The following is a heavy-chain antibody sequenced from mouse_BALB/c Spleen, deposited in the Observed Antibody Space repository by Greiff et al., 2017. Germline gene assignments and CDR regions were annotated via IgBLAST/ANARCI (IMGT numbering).Heavy chain of an antibody. Sequence: QVQLQQPGAELVMPGASVKMSCKASGYTFTDYWMHWVKQRPGQGLEWIGSIDTSDSYTSYNQKFKGKATLTVDESSSTAYMLLSSLTSEDSAVYCCARRGGKYEGAMDYGGQGTSVTVSS. CDR1: GYTFTDYW. V-gene: IGHV1-69*01. J-gene: IGHJ4*01. CDR2: IDTSDSYT. D-gene: IGHD2-1*01. CDR3: ARRGGKYEGAMDY.